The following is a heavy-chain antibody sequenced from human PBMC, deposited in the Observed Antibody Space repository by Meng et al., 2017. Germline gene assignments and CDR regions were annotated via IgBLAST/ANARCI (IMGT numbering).Heavy chain of an antibody. D-gene: IGHD3-22*01. CDR1: GFTFSDYY. J-gene: IGHJ4*02. CDR3: AKRGYYYDSSGYIPQYYFDY. CDR2: ISSSSTI. Sequence: GGSLRLSCAASGFTFSDYYMNWVRQAPGKGLEWVSSISSSSTIYYADSVKGRFTISRDNSKNTLYLQMNSLRAEDTAVYYCAKRGYYYDSSGYIPQYYFDYWGQGTLVTVSS. V-gene: IGHV3-69-1*01.